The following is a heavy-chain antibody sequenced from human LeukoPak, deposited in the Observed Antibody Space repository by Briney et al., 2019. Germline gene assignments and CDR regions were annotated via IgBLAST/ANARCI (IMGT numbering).Heavy chain of an antibody. CDR2: ISGSSSYI. CDR1: GFTFSSYG. J-gene: IGHJ6*02. V-gene: IGHV3-21*01. CDR3: AFYYYYGMDV. Sequence: TGGSLRLSCAASGFTFSSYGMSWVRQAPAKGLEWVSSISGSSSYIYYADSVKGRFTISRDNAKKSLYLQMSSLRAEDTAVYYCAFYYYYGMDVWGQGTTVTVSS.